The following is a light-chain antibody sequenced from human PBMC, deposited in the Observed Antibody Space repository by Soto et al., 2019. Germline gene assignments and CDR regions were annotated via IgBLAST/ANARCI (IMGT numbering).Light chain of an antibody. V-gene: IGKV1-6*01. J-gene: IGKJ3*01. CDR2: AAS. Sequence: AIQMTQSPSSLSXSVXDXXTIXXXXXQGIXNDLGWYQQKPGKAPKLLIYAASSLQSGVPSRFSGSGSGTDFTLTISSLQPEDFATYYCLQDYNYAFTFGPGTKVDIK. CDR3: LQDYNYAFT. CDR1: QGIXND.